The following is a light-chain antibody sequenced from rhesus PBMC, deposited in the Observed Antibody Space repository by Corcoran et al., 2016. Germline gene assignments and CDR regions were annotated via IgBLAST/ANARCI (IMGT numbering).Light chain of an antibody. J-gene: IGKJ4*01. CDR1: QGITDD. CDR2: EAS. Sequence: DIQMTQSPSSLSASLGDRVTITCRANQGITDDLAWYQQKPGKSPKLLIYEASSLQSGIPSRFTGSGAGTDFTRTISRLQSEDFATYYCQHYYSVPLTFGGGTKVEIK. V-gene: IGKV1-25*01. CDR3: QHYYSVPLT.